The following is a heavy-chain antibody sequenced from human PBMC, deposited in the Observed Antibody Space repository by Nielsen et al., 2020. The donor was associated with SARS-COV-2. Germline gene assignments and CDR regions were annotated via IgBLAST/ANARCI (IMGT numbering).Heavy chain of an antibody. CDR2: IWYDGSNK. CDR1: GFTFSSYG. V-gene: IGHV3-33*01. Sequence: GESLKISCAASGFTFSSYGMHWVRQAPGKGLEWVAVIWYDGSNKYYADSVKGRFTISRDNAKNSLYLQMNSLRAEDTALYHCARDPIGGARPYYFDYWGQGTLVTVSS. D-gene: IGHD1-26*01. J-gene: IGHJ4*02. CDR3: ARDPIGGARPYYFDY.